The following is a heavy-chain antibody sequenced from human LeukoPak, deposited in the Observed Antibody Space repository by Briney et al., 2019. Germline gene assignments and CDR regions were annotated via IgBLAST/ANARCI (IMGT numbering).Heavy chain of an antibody. V-gene: IGHV1-46*01. CDR2: IHPSAGST. D-gene: IGHD3-10*01. J-gene: IGHJ4*02. CDR3: ARDGRATMGLGFDC. CDR1: GYTFTSYY. Sequence: ASVKVSCKAFGYTFTSYYMHWVRQAPGQGLEWMGIIHPSAGSTSYAQQLQGRITMTRDTSTSPVYVELSSLRSEDTAVYYCARDGRATMGLGFDCWGQGALVTVSS.